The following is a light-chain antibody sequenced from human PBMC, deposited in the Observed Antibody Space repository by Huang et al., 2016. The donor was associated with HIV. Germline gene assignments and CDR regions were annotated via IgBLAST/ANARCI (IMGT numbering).Light chain of an antibody. CDR3: QQRGAWPLT. J-gene: IGKJ4*01. Sequence: DIVLTQSPATLSLSPGQRATLSCRASPNINNYLVWYQQKPGQAPRLLIYDSFNRATVIPARFSGSGSGTDFTLTINTLEPEDFAVYYCQQRGAWPLTFGGGTKVEIK. CDR1: PNINNY. V-gene: IGKV3-11*01. CDR2: DSF.